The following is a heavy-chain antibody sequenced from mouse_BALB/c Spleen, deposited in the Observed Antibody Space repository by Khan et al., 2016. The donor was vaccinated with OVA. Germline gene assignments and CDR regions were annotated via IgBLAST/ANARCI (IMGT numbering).Heavy chain of an antibody. CDR2: INPSSGHT. Sequence: QVQLKQSGAELAKPGASVKMSCKASGYTFSNYWIHWVKQRPGQGLEWIGYINPSSGHTYYNQTFNDKATLTTDKSSSTAYMQLSSLTSEDSAVYCCAGDRIDYWGQGTTLTVSS. J-gene: IGHJ2*01. CDR1: GYTFSNYW. V-gene: IGHV1-7*01. CDR3: AGDRIDY.